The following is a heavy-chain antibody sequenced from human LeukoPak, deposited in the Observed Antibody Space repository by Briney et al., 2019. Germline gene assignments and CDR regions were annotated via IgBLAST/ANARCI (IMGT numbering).Heavy chain of an antibody. J-gene: IGHJ5*02. CDR2: IDPSDSYT. V-gene: IGHV5-10-1*01. CDR3: ARRVSSSGWFAP. CDR1: GYSFTSYW. Sequence: LGESLKISCKGSGYSFTSYWISWVRQVPGKGLEWMGRIDPSDSYTNYSPSFQGHVTISADKSISTAYLQWSSLKASDTAMYYCARRVSSSGWFAPWGQEPWSPSPQ. D-gene: IGHD6-6*01.